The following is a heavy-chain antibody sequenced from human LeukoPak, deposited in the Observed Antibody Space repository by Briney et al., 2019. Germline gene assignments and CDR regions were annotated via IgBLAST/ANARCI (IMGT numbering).Heavy chain of an antibody. D-gene: IGHD4-17*01. V-gene: IGHV3-7*05. CDR2: IKQDGSEK. Sequence: GGSLRLSCAASGFTFSSYWMSWVRQAPGKGLEWVANIKQDGSEKYYVDSVKGRFTISRDNAKNSLYLQMNSLRAEDTAVYYCARDGDHDYGDYGVDYWGQGTLVTVSS. J-gene: IGHJ4*02. CDR1: GFTFSSYW. CDR3: ARDGDHDYGDYGVDY.